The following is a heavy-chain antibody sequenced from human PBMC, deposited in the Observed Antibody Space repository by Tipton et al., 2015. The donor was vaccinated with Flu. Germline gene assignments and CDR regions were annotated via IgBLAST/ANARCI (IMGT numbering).Heavy chain of an antibody. CDR1: GYSFSDYY. V-gene: IGHV1-2*02. Sequence: QVQLVQSGGEVKKPGASVKVSCKASGYSFSDYYIHWVRQAPGQGLEWMGWINPNRGGTKYAEKFQGRVTMTRDTSITTAYMELTRLRSDDTAVYYCARVGYIYDFAGYGLDVWGQGTTVTVSS. D-gene: IGHD3-3*01. J-gene: IGHJ6*02. CDR2: INPNRGGT. CDR3: ARVGYIYDFAGYGLDV.